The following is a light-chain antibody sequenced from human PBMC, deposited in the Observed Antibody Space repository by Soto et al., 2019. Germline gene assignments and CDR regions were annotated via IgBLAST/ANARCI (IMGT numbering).Light chain of an antibody. J-gene: IGKJ2*01. CDR2: DAS. CDR3: QQYNSYLYT. CDR1: QSISSW. Sequence: DIQMTQSPSTLSASVGDRVTITCRASQSISSWLAWYQQKPGKAPKLLIYDASSLESGVPSRFSGSGSGTRLTLTISSLQPDDFATYYCQQYNSYLYTFGQGTKLEIK. V-gene: IGKV1-5*01.